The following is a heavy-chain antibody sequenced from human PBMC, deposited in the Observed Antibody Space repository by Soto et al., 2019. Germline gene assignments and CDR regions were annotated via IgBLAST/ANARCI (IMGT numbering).Heavy chain of an antibody. CDR2: IKPNSGGT. D-gene: IGHD2-2*01. J-gene: IGHJ6*02. CDR1: GYTFTGYY. CDR3: AIETWEHCRSTSFPDYYYGMDV. Sequence: AASGKVSCKVSGYTFTGYYMHWGRQAPGPGLEWMGWIKPNSGGTNYAQKVQGRVTMTRDTSIRRSYRELSGLRSDDTAEYYCAIETWEHCRSTSFPDYYYGMDVWGQGTTVTVSS. V-gene: IGHV1-2*02.